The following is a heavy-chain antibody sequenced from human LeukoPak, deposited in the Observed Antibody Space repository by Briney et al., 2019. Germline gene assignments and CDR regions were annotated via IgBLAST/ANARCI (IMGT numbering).Heavy chain of an antibody. CDR1: GGSFSGYY. CDR2: INHSGST. Sequence: SETLSLTCAVYGGSFSGYYWSWIRQPPGKGLEWIGEINHSGSTNYNPSLKSRVTISVDTSKNQFSLKLSSVTAADTAVYCCARDKVYADYVLDYWGQGTLVTVSS. CDR3: ARDKVYADYVLDY. D-gene: IGHD4-17*01. J-gene: IGHJ4*02. V-gene: IGHV4-34*01.